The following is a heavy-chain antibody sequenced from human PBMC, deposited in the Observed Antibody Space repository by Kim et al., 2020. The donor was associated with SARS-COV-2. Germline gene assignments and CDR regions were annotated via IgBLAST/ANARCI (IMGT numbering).Heavy chain of an antibody. Sequence: GGSLRLSCAASGFTFSSYSMNWVRQAPGKGLEWVSYISSSSSTIYYADSVKGRFTISRDNAKNSLYLQMNSLRDEDTAVYYCARVVYYYGSGSYYNAEYFQYWGQGTLVTVSS. J-gene: IGHJ1*01. CDR2: ISSSSSTI. D-gene: IGHD3-10*01. V-gene: IGHV3-48*02. CDR1: GFTFSSYS. CDR3: ARVVYYYGSGSYYNAEYFQY.